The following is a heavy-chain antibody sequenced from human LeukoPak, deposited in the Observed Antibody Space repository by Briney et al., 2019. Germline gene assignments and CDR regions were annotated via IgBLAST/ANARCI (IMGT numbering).Heavy chain of an antibody. D-gene: IGHD1-14*01. J-gene: IGHJ4*02. V-gene: IGHV3-23*01. Sequence: GGSLRLSCAASGFTFSSYAMSWVRQAPGKGLEWVSALSGGGGSTFYADSVKGRFTNSRDYSKNTLYLQMSSLRAEDTAVYYCARDPETGYFDYWGQGTLVTVSS. CDR1: GFTFSSYA. CDR2: LSGGGGST. CDR3: ARDPETGYFDY.